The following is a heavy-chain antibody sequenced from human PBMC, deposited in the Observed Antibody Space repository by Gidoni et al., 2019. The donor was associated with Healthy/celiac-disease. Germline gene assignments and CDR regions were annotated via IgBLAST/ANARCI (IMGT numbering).Heavy chain of an antibody. CDR1: GGAISRSSYY. V-gene: IGHV4-39*01. Sequence: QLQVQESDPGLGKPTETLSLTGTGSGGAISRSSYYWAWIRQPPGKGLEWIGSIYYSGSTYYNPSIKSRVTISVDTSKNQFTLKLSSVTAADTAVYYCARPGVVAAAGDAFDIWGQGTMVTVSS. CDR2: IYYSGST. D-gene: IGHD6-13*01. CDR3: ARPGVVAAAGDAFDI. J-gene: IGHJ3*02.